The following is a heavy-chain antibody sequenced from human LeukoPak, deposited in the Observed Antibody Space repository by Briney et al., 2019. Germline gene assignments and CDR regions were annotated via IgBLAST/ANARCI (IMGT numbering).Heavy chain of an antibody. J-gene: IGHJ6*02. CDR3: AKGSSGLLYDYYYGMDV. CDR2: ISGSGGST. CDR1: GFTFSSYA. V-gene: IGHV3-23*01. D-gene: IGHD3-3*01. Sequence: PGGSLRLPRAASGFTFSSYAMSWVRQAPGKGLEWVSAISGSGGSTYYADSVKGRFTISRDNSKNTLYLQMNSLRAEDTAVYYCAKGSSGLLYDYYYGMDVWGQGTTVTVCS.